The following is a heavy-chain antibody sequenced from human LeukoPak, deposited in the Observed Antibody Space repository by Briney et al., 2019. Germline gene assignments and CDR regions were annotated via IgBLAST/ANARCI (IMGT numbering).Heavy chain of an antibody. V-gene: IGHV5-51*01. D-gene: IGHD1-26*01. CDR2: IYPGDSDT. Sequence: GESLKISCKGSGYSFTSYWTGWVRQMPGKGLEWMGIIYPGDSDTRYSPSFQGQVTISADKSISTAYLQWSSLKASDTAMYYCARPITRGSYDDAFDIWGQGTMVTVSS. CDR1: GYSFTSYW. J-gene: IGHJ3*02. CDR3: ARPITRGSYDDAFDI.